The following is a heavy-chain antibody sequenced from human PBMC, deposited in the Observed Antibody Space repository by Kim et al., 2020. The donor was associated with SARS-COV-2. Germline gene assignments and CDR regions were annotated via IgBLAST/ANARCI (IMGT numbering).Heavy chain of an antibody. CDR2: IGTKGYSYVT. Sequence: GGSLRLSCAASEFSFTGSGIHWVRRTSGKGLEWVGRIGTKGYSYVTSYAASVRGRFTVSRDDSKNTPYLQMSSLESDDTAVYYCPLSSATPFGVNIWC. CDR1: EFSFTGSG. D-gene: IGHD2-8*01. J-gene: IGHJ3*02. V-gene: IGHV3-73*01. CDR3: PLSSATPFGVNI.